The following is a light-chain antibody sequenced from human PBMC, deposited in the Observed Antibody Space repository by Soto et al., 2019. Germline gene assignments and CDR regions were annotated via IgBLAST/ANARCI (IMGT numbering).Light chain of an antibody. CDR3: QQYDKWPIT. Sequence: EIVMTQSPATLSVSPGERVTLSCRASQSVSSNLAWYQQKPGQAPRLLIYDASTRATAIPASFSGSGSGTEFTLTISSLQSEDFAVYFCQQYDKWPITFGQGPRLE. J-gene: IGKJ5*01. V-gene: IGKV3-15*01. CDR2: DAS. CDR1: QSVSSN.